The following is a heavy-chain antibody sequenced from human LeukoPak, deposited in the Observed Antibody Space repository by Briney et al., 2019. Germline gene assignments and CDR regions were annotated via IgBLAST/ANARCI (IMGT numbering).Heavy chain of an antibody. CDR1: GYTFTSYA. Sequence: ASVTVSCKASGYTFTSYAIHWVRQAPGQGLEWMGWITPSGGTDYPQKFQGRVAITWDTSITTAYMDLSRLTSDDTAVYDCARDRYGDGFAHLDSWGQGALVTVSS. D-gene: IGHD5-24*01. J-gene: IGHJ4*02. CDR2: ITPSGGT. V-gene: IGHV1-2*02. CDR3: ARDRYGDGFAHLDS.